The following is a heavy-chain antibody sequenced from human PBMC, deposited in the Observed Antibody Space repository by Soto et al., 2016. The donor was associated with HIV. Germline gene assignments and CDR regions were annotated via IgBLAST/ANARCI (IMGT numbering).Heavy chain of an antibody. Sequence: QVQLVQSGAEVKKPGSSVKVSCKASGGTFNNYAITWVRQAPGQGLEWMGGIIPILAIANYAQKFQGRVTITADKSTSTAYMELSSLRSEDTAVYYCARLRGYSYLDAFDIWGQGTMVTVSS. J-gene: IGHJ3*02. CDR2: IIPILAIA. D-gene: IGHD5-18*01. V-gene: IGHV1-69*10. CDR3: ARLRGYSYLDAFDI. CDR1: GGTFNNYA.